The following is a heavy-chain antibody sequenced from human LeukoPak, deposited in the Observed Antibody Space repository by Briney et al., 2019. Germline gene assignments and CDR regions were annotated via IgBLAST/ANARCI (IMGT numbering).Heavy chain of an antibody. J-gene: IGHJ4*02. CDR3: ASDRRPTIYGGLDS. V-gene: IGHV3-7*01. Sequence: PGGSLRLSCAVSGFTFSDYYMSWIRQAPGKGLEWVANIKHDGSDSFYVDSVKGRFTISRDNSENSLYLQMHSLRVEDTAMYFCASDRRPTIYGGLDSGGQGTVVTVSS. CDR2: IKHDGSDS. D-gene: IGHD4-17*01. CDR1: GFTFSDYY.